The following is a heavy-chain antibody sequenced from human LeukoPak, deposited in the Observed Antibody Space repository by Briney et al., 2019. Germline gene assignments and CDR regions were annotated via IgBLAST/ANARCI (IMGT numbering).Heavy chain of an antibody. CDR1: GGSISSYY. CDR2: IYYSEST. J-gene: IGHJ4*02. Sequence: SETLSLTCTVSGGSISSYYWSWIRQPPGKGLEWIGYIYYSESTNYNPSLKSRVTISVDTSKNQFSLKLSSVTAADTAVYYCARGAGATPLFDYWGQGTLVTVSS. V-gene: IGHV4-59*01. CDR3: ARGAGATPLFDY. D-gene: IGHD1-26*01.